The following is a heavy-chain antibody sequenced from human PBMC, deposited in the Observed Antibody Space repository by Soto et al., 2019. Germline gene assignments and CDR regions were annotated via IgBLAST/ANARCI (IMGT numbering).Heavy chain of an antibody. V-gene: IGHV1-69*06. CDR1: VGTFSSYA. J-gene: IGHJ4*02. CDR2: IIPIFGTA. CDR3: ARDTRGCSGGSCYSFDY. D-gene: IGHD2-15*01. Sequence: QVQLVQSGAEVKKPGSSVNVSCTASVGTFSSYAISWVRQAPGQGLEWMGGIIPIFGTANYAQKFQGRVTSTADKSTSTAYMELRSLRSEDTAVYYCARDTRGCSGGSCYSFDYWGQGTLVTVSS.